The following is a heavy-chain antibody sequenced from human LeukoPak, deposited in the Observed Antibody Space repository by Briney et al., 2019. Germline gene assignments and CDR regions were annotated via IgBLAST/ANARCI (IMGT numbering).Heavy chain of an antibody. CDR3: ARGLWFGELLPFDP. CDR1: GGSTSSYY. Sequence: PSETLSLTCTVSGGSTSSYYWTWIRQPPGKGLEWIGYIYHSGSTYYNPSLKSRVTISVDRSKNQFSLKLSSVTAADTAVYYCARGLWFGELLPFDPWGQGTLVTVSS. V-gene: IGHV4-59*12. J-gene: IGHJ5*02. D-gene: IGHD3-10*01. CDR2: IYHSGST.